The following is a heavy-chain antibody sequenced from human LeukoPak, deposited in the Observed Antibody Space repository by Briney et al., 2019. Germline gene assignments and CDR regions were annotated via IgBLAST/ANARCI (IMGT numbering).Heavy chain of an antibody. CDR3: ARSGWDCSSTSCYVGYYFDY. J-gene: IGHJ4*02. D-gene: IGHD2-2*01. CDR1: GFTFSSYS. Sequence: GGSVRLSCAASGFTFSSYSMNWVRQAPGTGLEWVSYISSSSSTIYYADSVKGRFTISRDNAKNSLYLQMNSLRDEDTAVYYCARSGWDCSSTSCYVGYYFDYWGQGTLVTVSS. V-gene: IGHV3-48*02. CDR2: ISSSSSTI.